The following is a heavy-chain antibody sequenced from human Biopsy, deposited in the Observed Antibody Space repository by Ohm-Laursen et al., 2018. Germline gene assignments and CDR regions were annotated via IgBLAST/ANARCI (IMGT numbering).Heavy chain of an antibody. D-gene: IGHD4/OR15-4a*01. CDR2: IDPNSGRA. J-gene: IGHJ3*02. Sequence: ASVKVSCNASGYTFTGYSCHWVRQAPGQRLEWVGWIDPNSGRANYAQKFQGRITMTTDTSIITTYLEVSSLTSDDAAVYFCARASAYGVFDIWGQGTTVTVSS. V-gene: IGHV1-2*02. CDR3: ARASAYGVFDI. CDR1: GYTFTGYS.